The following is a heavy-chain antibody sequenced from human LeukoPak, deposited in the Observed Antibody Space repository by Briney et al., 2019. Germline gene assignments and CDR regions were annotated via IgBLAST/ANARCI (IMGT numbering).Heavy chain of an antibody. V-gene: IGHV1-46*01. CDR2: INPSGAST. Sequence: GSLKLSCEASGYTFTYYYMHWVRQAPGQGLEWMGIINPSGASTSYAQKFQGRFTMTRDTSKSTVYMKRTSLRSEARAENYGARKAGGHCRVINWGEGTLVTVSS. CDR3: ARKAGGHCRVIN. CDR1: GYTFTYYY. D-gene: IGHD3-16*02. J-gene: IGHJ4*02.